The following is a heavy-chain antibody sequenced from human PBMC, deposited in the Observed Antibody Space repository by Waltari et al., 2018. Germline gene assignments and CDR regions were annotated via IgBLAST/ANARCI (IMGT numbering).Heavy chain of an antibody. CDR3: AKNLELISYFDY. J-gene: IGHJ4*02. CDR1: GFTFSSYG. D-gene: IGHD1-26*01. CDR2: IRYDGSNK. V-gene: IGHV3-30*02. Sequence: QVQLVESGGGVVQPGGSLRLSCAASGFTFSSYGMPWVRQAPGKGLEWVAFIRYDGSNKYYADSVKGRFTISRDNSKNTLYLQMNSLRAEDTAVYYCAKNLELISYFDYWGQGTLVTVSS.